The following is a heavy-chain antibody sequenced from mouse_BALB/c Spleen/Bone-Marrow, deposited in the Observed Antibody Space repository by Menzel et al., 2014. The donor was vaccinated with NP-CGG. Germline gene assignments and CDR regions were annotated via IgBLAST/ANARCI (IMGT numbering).Heavy chain of an antibody. D-gene: IGHD1-1*01. Sequence: VKLVESGPQLVRPGASAKISCKASGYSFTSYWMHWVKQRPGQGLEWIGMIDPSDSETRLNQMLKDKATLTVDKSSSTAYRQPSTPTSEDSAVYYCASYGSSPAWFAYWGQGTLVTVSA. CDR3: ASYGSSPAWFAY. CDR1: GYSFTSYW. CDR2: IDPSDSET. V-gene: IGHV1S126*01. J-gene: IGHJ3*01.